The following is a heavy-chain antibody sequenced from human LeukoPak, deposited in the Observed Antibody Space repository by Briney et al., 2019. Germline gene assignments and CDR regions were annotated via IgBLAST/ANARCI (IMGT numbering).Heavy chain of an antibody. Sequence: GESLKISCKGSGYTFSSYWIGWVRQMPGKGLEWMGIIYPDDSDTRYSPSFQRQVTISADKSISTAYLQWSSLKASDTAMYYCARLAYCSNDVCYSNYYYSMDVWGKGPTVTVSS. CDR3: ARLAYCSNDVCYSNYYYSMDV. D-gene: IGHD2-8*01. J-gene: IGHJ6*03. V-gene: IGHV5-51*01. CDR1: GYTFSSYW. CDR2: IYPDDSDT.